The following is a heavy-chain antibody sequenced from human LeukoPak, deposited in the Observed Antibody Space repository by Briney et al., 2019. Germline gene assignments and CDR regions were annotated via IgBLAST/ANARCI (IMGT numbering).Heavy chain of an antibody. Sequence: GGSLRLSCAASGFTFSSYAMSWVRQAPGKGLEWVSAISGSGGSTYYADSVKGRFTISRDNSKNTLYLQMNSLRAEDTAVYYCAKDYDFWSGYLQYYYYYGMDVWGQGTTVTVSS. CDR1: GFTFSSYA. D-gene: IGHD3-3*01. J-gene: IGHJ6*02. CDR2: ISGSGGST. CDR3: AKDYDFWSGYLQYYYYYGMDV. V-gene: IGHV3-23*01.